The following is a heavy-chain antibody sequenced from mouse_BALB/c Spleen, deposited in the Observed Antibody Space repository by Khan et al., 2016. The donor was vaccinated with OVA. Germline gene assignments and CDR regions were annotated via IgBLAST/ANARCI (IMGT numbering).Heavy chain of an antibody. CDR2: IYPGTDNS. V-gene: IGHV1S132*01. CDR3: ARENYYGRSCYAMDY. CDR1: GYIFTNYW. J-gene: IGHJ4*01. D-gene: IGHD1-1*01. Sequence: QVQLKESGAELVRPGASVKLSCKTSGYIFTNYWIHWVKQRSGQGLEWIARIYPGTDNSYYNEKLKDRATLAVDTSSNTAYIQLSSLSSEDSAVYFCARENYYGRSCYAMDYWGQGTSVTVSA.